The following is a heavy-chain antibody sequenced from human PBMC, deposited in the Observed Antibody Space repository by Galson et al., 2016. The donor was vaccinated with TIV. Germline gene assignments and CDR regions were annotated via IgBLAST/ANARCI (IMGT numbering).Heavy chain of an antibody. Sequence: ETLSLTCTVSGDSISSRSYYWGWIRQSPGKGLEWIGSIFYSGNTFYKPSLKSRVTISVDTSKNQFSLKVNSVTAADTAVYYCARQAVVIPTAIIQHCFDSRGQGTLVTVSS. CDR1: GDSISSRSYY. CDR2: IFYSGNT. J-gene: IGHJ5*01. D-gene: IGHD2-2*02. CDR3: ARQAVVIPTAIIQHCFDS. V-gene: IGHV4-39*01.